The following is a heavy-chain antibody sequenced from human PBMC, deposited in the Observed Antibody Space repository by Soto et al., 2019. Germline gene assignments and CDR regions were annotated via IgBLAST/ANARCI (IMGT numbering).Heavy chain of an antibody. CDR3: ARYIAARQGNWLDP. Sequence: PSETLSLTCTVSGGSISSYYWSWIRQPPGKGLEWIGYIYYSGSTNYNPSLKSRVTISVDTSKNQFSLKLSSVTAADTAVYYCARYIAARQGNWLDPWGQGTLVTVSS. D-gene: IGHD6-6*01. CDR1: GGSISSYY. CDR2: IYYSGST. V-gene: IGHV4-59*01. J-gene: IGHJ5*02.